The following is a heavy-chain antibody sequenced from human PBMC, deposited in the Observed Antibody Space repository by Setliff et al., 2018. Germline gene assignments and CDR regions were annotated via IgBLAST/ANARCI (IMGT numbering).Heavy chain of an antibody. CDR3: ARDGVSSGWYPDAFDI. Sequence: ASVKVSCKASGYTFTGYYMHWVRQAPGQGLEWMGWINPNSGGTNYAQKFQGWVTMTRDTSISTAYMELSRLRSDDTAVYYCARDGVSSGWYPDAFDIWGQGTMVTVSS. CDR1: GYTFTGYY. V-gene: IGHV1-2*04. CDR2: INPNSGGT. D-gene: IGHD6-19*01. J-gene: IGHJ3*02.